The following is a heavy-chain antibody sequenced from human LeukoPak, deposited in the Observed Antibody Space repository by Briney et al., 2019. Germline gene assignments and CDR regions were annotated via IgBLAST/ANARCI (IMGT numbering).Heavy chain of an antibody. CDR3: ARDQGSLYYFDF. D-gene: IGHD1-26*01. V-gene: IGHV3-48*02. Sequence: PGGSLRLSCAASGFTFSTYSMNWFRQAPGRGLEWISYISSGSSTIFYADSVKGRFTISRDNVMNSLYLQMNSLRDEDTAVYYCARDQGSLYYFDFWGQGTLVTVSS. CDR1: GFTFSTYS. J-gene: IGHJ4*02. CDR2: ISSGSSTI.